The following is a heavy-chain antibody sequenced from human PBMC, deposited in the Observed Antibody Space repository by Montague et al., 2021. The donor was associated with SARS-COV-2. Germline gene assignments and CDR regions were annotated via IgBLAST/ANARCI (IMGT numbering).Heavy chain of an antibody. J-gene: IGHJ4*02. Sequence: SLRLSCAASGFTFSSYDMHWVRQATGKGLEWVSAIGTAGDTYYPGSVKGRFTISRENAKNSLYLQMNSLRAGDTAVYYCARGDSDSSGYYYYFDYWGQGTLVTGSS. CDR3: ARGDSDSSGYYYYFDY. V-gene: IGHV3-13*04. CDR2: IGTAGDT. D-gene: IGHD3-22*01. CDR1: GFTFSSYD.